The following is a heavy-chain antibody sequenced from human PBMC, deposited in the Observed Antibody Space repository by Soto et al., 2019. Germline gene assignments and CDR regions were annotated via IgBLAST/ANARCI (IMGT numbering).Heavy chain of an antibody. J-gene: IGHJ4*02. Sequence: GGSLRLSCAASGFTFSTYSMNWVRQAPGKGLEWVSYIGGSGAMYYADSVKGRFTISRDNAKNSLYLQINSLRDEDTAVYYCVRDHLWAFDYWGQGTLVTVSS. V-gene: IGHV3-48*02. CDR3: VRDHLWAFDY. D-gene: IGHD2-21*01. CDR2: IGGSGAM. CDR1: GFTFSTYS.